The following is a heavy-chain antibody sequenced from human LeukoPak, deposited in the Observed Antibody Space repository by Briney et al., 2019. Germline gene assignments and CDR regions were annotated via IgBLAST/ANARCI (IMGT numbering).Heavy chain of an antibody. Sequence: SETLSLTCAVYGGSFSGYYWSWIRQPPGKGLEWIGEINHSGSTNYNPSLKSRVTISVDTSKNQFSLKLSSVTAADTAVYYCAKGATLNGGYDLDYWGQGTLVTVSS. J-gene: IGHJ4*02. CDR1: GGSFSGYY. CDR3: AKGATLNGGYDLDY. D-gene: IGHD5-12*01. CDR2: INHSGST. V-gene: IGHV4-34*01.